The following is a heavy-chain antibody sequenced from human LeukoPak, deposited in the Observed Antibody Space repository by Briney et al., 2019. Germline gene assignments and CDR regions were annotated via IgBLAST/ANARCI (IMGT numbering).Heavy chain of an antibody. CDR3: AKERLDIVVVVAATPGDAFDI. D-gene: IGHD2-15*01. CDR2: IRYDGSNK. V-gene: IGHV3-30*02. Sequence: GSLRLSCAASGFTFSSYGMHWVRQAPGKGLEWVAFIRYDGSNKYYADSVRGRFTISRDNSKNTLYLQMNSLRAEDTAVYYCAKERLDIVVVVAATPGDAFDIWGQGTMVTVSS. CDR1: GFTFSSYG. J-gene: IGHJ3*02.